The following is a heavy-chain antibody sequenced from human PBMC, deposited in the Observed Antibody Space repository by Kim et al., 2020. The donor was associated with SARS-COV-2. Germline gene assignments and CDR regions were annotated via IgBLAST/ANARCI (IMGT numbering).Heavy chain of an antibody. J-gene: IGHJ4*02. Sequence: THYADSVKGRFTISKDNADSPLYLQMNSLRAEDTALYYCARESEVAGNDYWGQGTLVTVSS. D-gene: IGHD6-19*01. CDR2: T. V-gene: IGHV3-11*06. CDR3: ARESEVAGNDY.